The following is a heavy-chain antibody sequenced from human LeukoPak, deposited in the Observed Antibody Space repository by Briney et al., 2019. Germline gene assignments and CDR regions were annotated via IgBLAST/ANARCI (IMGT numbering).Heavy chain of an antibody. D-gene: IGHD3-10*01. CDR1: GGSISPYS. J-gene: IGHJ5*02. CDR3: ARDLRYGSGSYGYNWFDP. V-gene: IGHV4-59*12. Sequence: SESLSLTCTVSGGSISPYSWSWIRQPPGKGLKWIGSIHYSGSTYYNPSLKSRVTISVDTSKNQFSLKLSSVTAADTAVYYCARDLRYGSGSYGYNWFDPWGQGTLVTVSS. CDR2: IHYSGST.